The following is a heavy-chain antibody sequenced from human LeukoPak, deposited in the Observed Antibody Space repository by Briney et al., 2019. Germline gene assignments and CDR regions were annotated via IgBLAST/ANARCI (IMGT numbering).Heavy chain of an antibody. CDR2: ISYDGSNK. Sequence: PGGSLRLSCAASGFTFSSYAMHWVRQAPGKGLEWVAVISYDGSNKYYADSVKGRFTISRDNSKNTLYLQMNSLRAEDTAVYYCARDLYTAMAKRRDLSLDYWGQGTLVTVSS. V-gene: IGHV3-30-3*01. J-gene: IGHJ4*02. CDR3: ARDLYTAMAKRRDLSLDY. CDR1: GFTFSSYA. D-gene: IGHD5-18*01.